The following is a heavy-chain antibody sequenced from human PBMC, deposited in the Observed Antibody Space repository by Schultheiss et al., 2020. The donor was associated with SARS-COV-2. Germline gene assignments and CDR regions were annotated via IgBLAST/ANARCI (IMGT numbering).Heavy chain of an antibody. CDR2: IWYDGSNK. J-gene: IGHJ6*02. D-gene: IGHD3-3*01. V-gene: IGHV3-33*08. CDR1: GFTFSGSA. CDR3: ASHSTIFGVGPYYYYGMDV. Sequence: GGSLRLSCAASGFTFSGSAMHWVRQAPGKGLEWVAVIWYDGSNKYYADSVKGRFTISRDNSKNSLYLQMNSLRAVDTAVYYCASHSTIFGVGPYYYYGMDVWGQGTTATVSS.